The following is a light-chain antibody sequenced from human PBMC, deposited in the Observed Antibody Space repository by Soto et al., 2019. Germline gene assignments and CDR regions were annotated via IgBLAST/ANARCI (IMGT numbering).Light chain of an antibody. CDR2: AAS. CDR3: QQSYRLPLT. V-gene: IGKV1-39*01. Sequence: DIQMTQSPSSLSASVGHRVTITCRASQSISTYLNWYQQKPGKAPKALISAASSLQSGVPSNFGGSGSGTDFTLTISNLQPEDFATYYCQQSYRLPLTFGQGTKVEI. CDR1: QSISTY. J-gene: IGKJ1*01.